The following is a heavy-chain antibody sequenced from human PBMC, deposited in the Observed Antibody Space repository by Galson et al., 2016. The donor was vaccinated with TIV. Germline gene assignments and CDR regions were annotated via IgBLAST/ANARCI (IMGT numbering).Heavy chain of an antibody. D-gene: IGHD3-3*01. Sequence: CAISGDSVSSNSAAWNWIRQSPSRGLEWLGRTYYRSTWYNDYAASLKRRITINPDTSKNQFSLQLTSVTPKDAAVYYCARGAPSVFGVIMTLDYWGQGTLVTVSS. V-gene: IGHV6-1*01. CDR2: TYYRSTWYN. CDR3: ARGAPSVFGVIMTLDY. CDR1: GDSVSSNSAA. J-gene: IGHJ4*02.